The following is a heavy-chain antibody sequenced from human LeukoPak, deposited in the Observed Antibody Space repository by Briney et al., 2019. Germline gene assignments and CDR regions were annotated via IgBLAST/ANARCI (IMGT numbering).Heavy chain of an antibody. CDR1: GFTFSDYY. CDR2: ISDSDSTI. Sequence: PGGSLRPSCAASGFTFSDYYMSWIRQAPGKGLEWVSYISDSDSTIYYADSVKGRFTISRDNAKNSLYLQMNSLRAEDTAVYYCARMYSSSFDYWGQGTLVTVSS. CDR3: ARMYSSSFDY. D-gene: IGHD6-13*01. J-gene: IGHJ4*02. V-gene: IGHV3-11*01.